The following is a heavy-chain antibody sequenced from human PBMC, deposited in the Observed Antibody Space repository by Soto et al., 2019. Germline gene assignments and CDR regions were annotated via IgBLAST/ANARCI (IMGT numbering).Heavy chain of an antibody. J-gene: IGHJ5*02. CDR3: VKTQVVQGSFRAYNWFDP. Sequence: PGGSLRLSCAASGFTFSSYAMSWVRQAPGKGLEWVSAISGGGDSTYYADSVKGRFTISRDSSKNTLYLQMNSLRAEDTAVYYCVKTQVVQGSFRAYNWFDPWGQGTLVTVSS. CDR1: GFTFSSYA. D-gene: IGHD3-10*01. CDR2: ISGGGDST. V-gene: IGHV3-23*01.